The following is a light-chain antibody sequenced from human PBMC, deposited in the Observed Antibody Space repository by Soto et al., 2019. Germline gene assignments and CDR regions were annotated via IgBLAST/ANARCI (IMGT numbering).Light chain of an antibody. CDR3: QKYDSVPLT. Sequence: QMTQAPSSLSASVGDRVTITCRASQGISNSLAWYQQKPGKVPKLLIYAASTLQSGVPSRFSGSGSGTDFTLTISSLQSEDVATYYCQKYDSVPLTFGHGTRLEIK. CDR1: QGISNS. V-gene: IGKV1-27*01. CDR2: AAS. J-gene: IGKJ5*01.